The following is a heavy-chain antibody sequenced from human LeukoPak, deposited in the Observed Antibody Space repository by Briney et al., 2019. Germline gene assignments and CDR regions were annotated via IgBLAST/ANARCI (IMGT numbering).Heavy chain of an antibody. J-gene: IGHJ4*02. V-gene: IGHV3-15*01. D-gene: IGHD2-21*02. CDR3: TKRPTYCGGDCYPN. CDR1: GFTFNNAW. CDR2: IKSKTDGGTT. Sequence: GGSLRLSCAASGFTFNNAWMSWVRQAPGKGLEWVGRIKSKTDGGTTDYAAPVKGGFTISRDDSKNTLYLQMNSLKTEDTAVYYCTKRPTYCGGDCYPNWGQGTLVTVSS.